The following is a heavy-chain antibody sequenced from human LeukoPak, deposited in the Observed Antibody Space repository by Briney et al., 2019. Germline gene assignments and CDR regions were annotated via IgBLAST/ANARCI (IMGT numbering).Heavy chain of an antibody. CDR2: INPNSGGT. V-gene: IGHV1-2*06. CDR3: ARDSIAAAGTLGDSSGPKY. J-gene: IGHJ4*02. CDR1: GYTFTGYY. Sequence: ASVKVSCKASGYTFTGYYMHWVRQAPGQGLEWMGRINPNSGGTNYAQKFQGRVTMTRDTSISTAYMELSRLRSDDTAVYYCARDSIAAAGTLGDSSGPKYWGQGTLVTVSS. D-gene: IGHD6-13*01.